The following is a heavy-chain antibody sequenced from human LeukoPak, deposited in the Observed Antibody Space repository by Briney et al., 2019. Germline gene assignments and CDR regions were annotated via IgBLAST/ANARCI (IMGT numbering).Heavy chain of an antibody. CDR1: GYTFTGYY. V-gene: IGHV1-2*02. Sequence: ASVKVSCKASGYTFTGYYMHWVRQAPGQGLEWMGWINPSSGGTNYAQKFQGRVTMTRDTSISTAYMELSRLRSDDTAVYYCARDQITMVRGVRRCRRFDPWGQGTLVTVSS. J-gene: IGHJ5*02. CDR3: ARDQITMVRGVRRCRRFDP. D-gene: IGHD3-10*01. CDR2: INPSSGGT.